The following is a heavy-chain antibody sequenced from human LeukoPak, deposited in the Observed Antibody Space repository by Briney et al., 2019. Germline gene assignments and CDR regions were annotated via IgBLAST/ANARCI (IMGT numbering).Heavy chain of an antibody. CDR1: GFTFSSYA. D-gene: IGHD3-22*01. Sequence: GGSLRLSCAASGFTFSSYAMSWVRQAPGKGLEWVSAISGSGGSTYYADSVKGRFTISRDNAKNSLYLQMNSLRAEDTAVYYCARDVGEEHYYDSSGPIIGWGQGTLVTVSS. CDR2: ISGSGGST. CDR3: ARDVGEEHYYDSSGPIIG. V-gene: IGHV3-23*01. J-gene: IGHJ4*02.